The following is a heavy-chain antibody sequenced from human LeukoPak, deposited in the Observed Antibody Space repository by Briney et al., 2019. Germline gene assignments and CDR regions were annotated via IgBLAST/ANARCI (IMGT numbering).Heavy chain of an antibody. CDR2: ISYDGSNK. Sequence: PGGSLRLSCAASGFTFSSYGIHWVRQAPGKGLEWVAVISYDGSNKYYADSVKGRFTISRDNSKNTLYLQMNSLRAEDTAVYYCAKDPGYGDYVSFFDIWGQGTMVTVSS. CDR1: GFTFSSYG. J-gene: IGHJ3*02. D-gene: IGHD4-17*01. V-gene: IGHV3-30*18. CDR3: AKDPGYGDYVSFFDI.